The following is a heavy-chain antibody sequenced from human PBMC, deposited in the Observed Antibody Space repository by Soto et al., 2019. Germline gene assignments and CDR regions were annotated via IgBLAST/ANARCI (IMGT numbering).Heavy chain of an antibody. V-gene: IGHV1-18*01. D-gene: IGHD3-3*01. CDR1: GYTFSNFG. CDR3: ARVIMIFMVANLGSYFDY. CDR2: ISPSNGQT. J-gene: IGHJ4*02. Sequence: QVPLVQSGTEVKKPGASVKVSCKASGYTFSNFGLSWVRQAPGQGLEWMGWISPSNGQTIYAQNFHGRVTMTTDTSTATAHMELSSLRSDDTAVYYCARVIMIFMVANLGSYFDYWGQGTRVTVSA.